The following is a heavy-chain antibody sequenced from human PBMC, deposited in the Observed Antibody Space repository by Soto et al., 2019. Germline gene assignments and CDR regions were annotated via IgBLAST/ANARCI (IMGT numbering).Heavy chain of an antibody. D-gene: IGHD4-17*01. J-gene: IGHJ4*02. CDR3: AGGESGDYVFDY. CDR2: INAGNGNT. V-gene: IGHV1-3*01. Sequence: QVQLVQSGAEVKKPGASVKVSCKASGYTFTSYAMHWVRQAPGQRLEWMGWINAGNGNTKYSQKFQGRVTITRDTSASTAYMELSSLRSEDTAVYYCAGGESGDYVFDYWGQGTLVTVSS. CDR1: GYTFTSYA.